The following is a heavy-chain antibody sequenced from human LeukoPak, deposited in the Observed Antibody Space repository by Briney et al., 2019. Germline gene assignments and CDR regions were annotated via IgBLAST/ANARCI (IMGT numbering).Heavy chain of an antibody. CDR1: GFTFSSYA. CDR3: ARDQKVLSACFDY. V-gene: IGHV3-30*04. Sequence: GGSLRLSCAASGFTFSSYAMHWVRQAPGKGLEWVAVISYDGSNKYYADSVKGRFTISRDNSKNTLYLQMNSLRAEDTAVYYCARDQKVLSACFDYWGQGTLVTVSS. D-gene: IGHD2/OR15-2a*01. CDR2: ISYDGSNK. J-gene: IGHJ4*02.